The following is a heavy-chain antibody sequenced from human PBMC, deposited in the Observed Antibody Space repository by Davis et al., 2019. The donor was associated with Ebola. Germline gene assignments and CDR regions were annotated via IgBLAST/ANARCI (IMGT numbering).Heavy chain of an antibody. CDR2: IYPGDSDA. V-gene: IGHV5-51*01. D-gene: IGHD2-8*02. CDR1: GYTFSTYW. Sequence: GESLKISCQGSGYTFSTYWIAWVRQMPGKGLEWMGIIYPGDSDARYSPSLQGQVSISADKSISTAYLQWSSLKASDTAIYYCARRRSLVDPDQWGQGTLVTVSS. J-gene: IGHJ4*02. CDR3: ARRRSLVDPDQ.